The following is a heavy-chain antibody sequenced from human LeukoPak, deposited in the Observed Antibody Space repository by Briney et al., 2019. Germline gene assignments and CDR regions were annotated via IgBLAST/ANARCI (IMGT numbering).Heavy chain of an antibody. CDR1: GGSISSYY. J-gene: IGHJ3*02. CDR3: ARPHSSSYFGAFDI. V-gene: IGHV4-59*01. D-gene: IGHD6-6*01. CDR2: IYYSGST. Sequence: WETLSLTCTVSGGSISSYYWSWIRQPPGKGLEWIGYIYYSGSTNYNPSLKSRVTISVDTSKNQFSLKLSSVTAADTAVYYCARPHSSSYFGAFDIWGQGTMVTVSS.